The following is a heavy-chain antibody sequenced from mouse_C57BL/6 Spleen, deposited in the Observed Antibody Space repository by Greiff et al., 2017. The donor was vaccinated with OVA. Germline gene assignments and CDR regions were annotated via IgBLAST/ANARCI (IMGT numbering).Heavy chain of an antibody. D-gene: IGHD1-1*01. CDR3: AREDYYGSSYGFAY. Sequence: EVKLVESGGGLVKPGGSLKLSCAASGFTFSDYGMHWVRQAPEKGLEWVAYISSGSSTIYYADTVKGRFTISRDNAKNTLFLQITSLRSEDTAMYYCAREDYYGSSYGFAYWGQGTLVTVSA. CDR2: ISSGSSTI. J-gene: IGHJ3*01. CDR1: GFTFSDYG. V-gene: IGHV5-17*01.